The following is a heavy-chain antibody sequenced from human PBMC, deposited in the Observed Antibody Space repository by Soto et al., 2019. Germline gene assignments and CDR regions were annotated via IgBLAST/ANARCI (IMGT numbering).Heavy chain of an antibody. V-gene: IGHV4-59*01. CDR3: ARYEGWFDP. J-gene: IGHJ5*02. CDR2: IYYSGST. CDR1: GGSISSYY. Sequence: PSETLSLTCTVSGGSISSYYWSWIRQPPGKGLEWIGYIYYSGSTNYNPSLQSRVTISVDTSKHQFSLQLIAVTAADTALYYWARYEGWFDPWGQGTLVPVSS. D-gene: IGHD3-16*01.